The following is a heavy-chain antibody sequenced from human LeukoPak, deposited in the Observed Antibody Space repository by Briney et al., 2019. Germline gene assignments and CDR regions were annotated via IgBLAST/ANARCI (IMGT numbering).Heavy chain of an antibody. CDR3: AKHLTNAYYDMILFDP. J-gene: IGHJ5*02. D-gene: IGHD3-16*01. Sequence: SETLSLTCTVSGGSISSNYWGWLRQPPGKGPEWLGYIYYSGSTNYNPSLKSRVTISVDTSKNQFSLTLRSVTAADTAVYYCAKHLTNAYYDMILFDPWGQGTLVTVSS. CDR1: GGSISSNY. V-gene: IGHV4-59*01. CDR2: IYYSGST.